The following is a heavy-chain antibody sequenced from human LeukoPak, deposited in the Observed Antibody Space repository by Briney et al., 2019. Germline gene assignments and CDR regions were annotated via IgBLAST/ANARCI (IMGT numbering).Heavy chain of an antibody. J-gene: IGHJ4*02. Sequence: RQAPGQGLEWMGGIIPIFGTENYAQKFPGRVTISTDESTSTPYMEVMELSSLKSEDTAVYYCAAGVDRELLDYWGQGTLVTVSS. D-gene: IGHD3-10*01. V-gene: IGHV1-69*05. CDR3: AAGVDRELLDY. CDR2: IIPIFGTE.